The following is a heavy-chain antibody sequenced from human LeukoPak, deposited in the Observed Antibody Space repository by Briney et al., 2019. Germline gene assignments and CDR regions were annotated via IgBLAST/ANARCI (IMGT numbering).Heavy chain of an antibody. CDR2: INPIFGTA. CDR1: GGTFSSYA. CDR3: ARQERLAYYFDY. J-gene: IGHJ4*02. V-gene: IGHV1-69*01. Sequence: GSSVKVSCKASGGTFSSYAISWVRQAPGQGLEWMGGINPIFGTANYAPKFQGRVTITADESTSTAYMELSSLRSEDTAVYYCARQERLAYYFDYWGQGTMVTVSS.